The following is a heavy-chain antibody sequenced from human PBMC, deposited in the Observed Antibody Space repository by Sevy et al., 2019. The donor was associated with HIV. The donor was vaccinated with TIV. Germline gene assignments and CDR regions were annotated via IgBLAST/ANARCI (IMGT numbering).Heavy chain of an antibody. D-gene: IGHD6-13*01. CDR2: INPNSGGT. CDR3: AREVGSSSPPGY. Sequence: ASVKVSCKASGYTFTGYYMHWVRQAPGQGREWVGWINPNSGGTNYAQKFQGRVTMTRDTSISKAYMELSRLRADDTAGYYCAREVGSSSPPGYWGQGTLVTVSS. V-gene: IGHV1-2*02. CDR1: GYTFTGYY. J-gene: IGHJ4*02.